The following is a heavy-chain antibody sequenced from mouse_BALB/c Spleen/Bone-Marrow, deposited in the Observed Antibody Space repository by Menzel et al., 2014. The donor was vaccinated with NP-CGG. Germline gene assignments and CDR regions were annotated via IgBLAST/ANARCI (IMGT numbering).Heavy chain of an antibody. CDR2: IDPANGNT. CDR3: FRGGTTATWYFDV. V-gene: IGHV14-3*02. Sequence: EVQMQQSGAELVKPGASVKLSCTASGFNIKDTYMHWVKQRPEQGLEWIGRIDPANGNTKYDPKFQGKATITADTSSNTAYLQPNSLTTEDHSLHFRFRGGTTATWYFDVWGAGTTVTVSS. J-gene: IGHJ1*01. D-gene: IGHD1-2*01. CDR1: GFNIKDTY.